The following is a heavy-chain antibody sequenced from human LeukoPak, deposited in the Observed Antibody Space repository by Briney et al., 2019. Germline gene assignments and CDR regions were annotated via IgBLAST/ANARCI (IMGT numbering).Heavy chain of an antibody. CDR1: GFTFSSYG. Sequence: ARGSTTPACAASGFTFSSYGMHWVRQAPGKGLEWVAFIRSMGSNKYYADSVKGRFTIARDNSKNTLYLQMNSLRAEDTAVYYCAKDLDYYDSSGYFTSEVDYWGRG. CDR2: IRSMGSNK. D-gene: IGHD3-22*01. V-gene: IGHV3-30*02. CDR3: AKDLDYYDSSGYFTSEVDY. J-gene: IGHJ4*02.